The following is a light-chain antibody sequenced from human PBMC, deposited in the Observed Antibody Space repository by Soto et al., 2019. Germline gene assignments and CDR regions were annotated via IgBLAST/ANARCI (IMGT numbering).Light chain of an antibody. J-gene: IGKJ4*01. Sequence: DIQMTQSPSSVSASVGDRVSITCRASQGISNWLAWYQQKPERAPKLLIYTGSSLQSGVPSRFSRNGSRTDFTLTISSLQPEDVATYYCQQANSFPLTFGGGTKVEIK. CDR1: QGISNW. CDR2: TGS. CDR3: QQANSFPLT. V-gene: IGKV1-12*01.